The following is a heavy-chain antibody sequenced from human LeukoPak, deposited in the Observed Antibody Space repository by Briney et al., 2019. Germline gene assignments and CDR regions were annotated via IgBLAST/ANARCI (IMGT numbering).Heavy chain of an antibody. D-gene: IGHD3-9*01. J-gene: IGHJ6*03. CDR3: ARGDTYYDILTGYYWGYYYMDV. V-gene: IGHV4-38-2*02. Sequence: SETLSLTCTVSGYSISSGYYWGWIRQAPGKGLEWIGSIYNSGSTYYNPSLKSRVTISVDTSKNQFSLKLSSVTAADTAVYYCARGDTYYDILTGYYWGYYYMDVWGKGTTVTVSS. CDR2: IYNSGST. CDR1: GYSISSGYY.